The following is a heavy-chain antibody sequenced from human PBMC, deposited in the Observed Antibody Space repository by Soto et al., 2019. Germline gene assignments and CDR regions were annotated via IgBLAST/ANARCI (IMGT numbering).Heavy chain of an antibody. CDR2: IYWDDDK. D-gene: IGHD2-2*01. CDR3: ARAIVVFPAAGIRACNWCDP. CDR1: GFSLSTSGVG. V-gene: IGHV2-5*02. Sequence: QITLKESGPTLVKPTQTLTLTCTFSGFSLSTSGVGVGWIRQPPGKALEWLALIYWDDDKRYSPSLKSRLTITKNTSKTQVVLTMTNMDPVDTATYYCARAIVVFPAAGIRACNWCDPWGQGTLVTVSS. J-gene: IGHJ5*02.